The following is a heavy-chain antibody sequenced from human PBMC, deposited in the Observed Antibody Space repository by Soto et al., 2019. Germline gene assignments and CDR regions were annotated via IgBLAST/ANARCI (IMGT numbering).Heavy chain of an antibody. D-gene: IGHD2-8*01. CDR1: GYTFTSYY. CDR3: ARGFCTTHHCLVGAF. Sequence: QVQLVQSGAEVKKPGASVKISCKSSGYTFTSYYMHWVRQAPGQGLEWMGMINPSGGSTHYAQRFQRINTMTRDPSASTVYMDLSDLRSEDTAVYYCARGFCTTHHCLVGAFWGQGTLVTVSS. V-gene: IGHV1-46*01. J-gene: IGHJ1*01. CDR2: INPSGGST.